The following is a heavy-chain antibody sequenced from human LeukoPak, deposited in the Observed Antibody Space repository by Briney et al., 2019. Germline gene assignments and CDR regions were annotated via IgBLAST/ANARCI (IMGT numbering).Heavy chain of an antibody. CDR1: GYTFTGYY. Sequence: ASVKVSCKASGYTFTGYYMHWVRQAPGQGLEWMGWINPNSGGTNYAQKFQGRVTMTRDTSISTACMELSGLRSDDTAVYYCARVAGYCSGGSCYRDAFDIWGQGTMVTVSS. CDR3: ARVAGYCSGGSCYRDAFDI. J-gene: IGHJ3*02. CDR2: INPNSGGT. D-gene: IGHD2-15*01. V-gene: IGHV1-2*02.